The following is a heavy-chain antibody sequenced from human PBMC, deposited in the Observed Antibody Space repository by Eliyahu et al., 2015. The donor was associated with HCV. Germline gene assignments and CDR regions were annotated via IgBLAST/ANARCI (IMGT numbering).Heavy chain of an antibody. J-gene: IGHJ4*02. CDR2: IIPIFGTA. V-gene: IGHV1-69*01. D-gene: IGHD2-15*01. CDR1: GGTFSSYA. Sequence: QVQLVQSGAEVKKPGSSVKVSCKVSGGTFSSYAISWVRQAPGQGLEWMGGIIPIFGTANYAQKFQGRVTITADESTSTAYMELSSLRSEDTAVYYCARPLYCSGGSCYPYYFDYWGQGTLVTVSS. CDR3: ARPLYCSGGSCYPYYFDY.